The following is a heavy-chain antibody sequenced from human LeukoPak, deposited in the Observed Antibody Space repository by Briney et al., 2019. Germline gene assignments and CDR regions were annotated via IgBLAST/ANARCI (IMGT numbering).Heavy chain of an antibody. CDR1: GGSISSSSYY. CDR2: IYYSGST. J-gene: IGHJ5*02. V-gene: IGHV4-39*07. CDR3: ARDAPFSNRYSYGLGWFDP. D-gene: IGHD5-18*01. Sequence: SETLSLTCTVSGGSISSSSYYWGWIRQPPGKGLEWIGSIYYSGSTYYNPSLKSRVTISVDTSKNQFSLKLSSVTAADTAVYYCARDAPFSNRYSYGLGWFDPWGQGPRSPSPQ.